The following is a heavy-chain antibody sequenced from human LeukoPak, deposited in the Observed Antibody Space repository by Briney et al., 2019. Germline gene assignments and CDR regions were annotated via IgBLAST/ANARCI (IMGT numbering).Heavy chain of an antibody. Sequence: GGSLRLSCAASGFTITNSWMHWVRQAPGKGLVWVSRISSGGSSLDYADSVKGRFTISRDIAKNTLYLQMSSLRPEDTAVYYCAREADNGDYQMNSWGHGTLVSVSS. V-gene: IGHV3-74*01. CDR1: GFTITNSW. J-gene: IGHJ5*01. CDR3: AREADNGDYQMNS. D-gene: IGHD4-17*01. CDR2: ISSGGSSL.